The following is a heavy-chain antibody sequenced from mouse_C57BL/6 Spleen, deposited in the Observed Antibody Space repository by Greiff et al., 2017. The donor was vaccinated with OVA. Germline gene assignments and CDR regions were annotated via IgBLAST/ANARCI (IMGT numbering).Heavy chain of an antibody. CDR2: ISDGGSYT. D-gene: IGHD2-2*01. V-gene: IGHV5-4*01. Sequence: EVMLVESGGGLVKPGGSLKLSCAASGFTFSSYAMSWVRQTPEKRLEWVATISDGGSYTYYPDNVKGRFTISRDNAKNKLYLQMSHLKSKDTAMYYCARDNGYYWYFDVWGTGTTVTVSS. CDR1: GFTFSSYA. CDR3: ARDNGYYWYFDV. J-gene: IGHJ1*03.